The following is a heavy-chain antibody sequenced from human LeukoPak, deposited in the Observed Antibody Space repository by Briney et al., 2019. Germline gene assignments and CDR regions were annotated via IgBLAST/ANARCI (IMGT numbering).Heavy chain of an antibody. Sequence: SETLSLTCTVSGGSIGSYCWNWIRQPPGKGLEWIGYIYYSGSTNYNPSLKSRVTISVDTSKNQFSLKLNSVTAADTAVYYCARDRGVTTPFDYWGQGTLVTVSS. CDR2: IYYSGST. D-gene: IGHD4-17*01. CDR3: ARDRGVTTPFDY. J-gene: IGHJ4*02. CDR1: GGSIGSYC. V-gene: IGHV4-59*01.